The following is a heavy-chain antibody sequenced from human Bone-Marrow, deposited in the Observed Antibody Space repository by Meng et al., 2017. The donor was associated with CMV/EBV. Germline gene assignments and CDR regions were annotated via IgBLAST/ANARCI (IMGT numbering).Heavy chain of an antibody. CDR3: AREANQGYSDWFDP. D-gene: IGHD6-13*01. V-gene: IGHV3-74*01. J-gene: IGHJ5*02. CDR1: GFTFSSYW. CDR2: INSDGSST. Sequence: GGSLRLSCAASGFTFSSYWMHWVRQAPGKGLVWVSRINSDGSSTSYADSVKGRFTISRDNAKNTLYLQMNSLRAEDTAVYYCAREANQGYSDWFDPWGQGTRVTGSS.